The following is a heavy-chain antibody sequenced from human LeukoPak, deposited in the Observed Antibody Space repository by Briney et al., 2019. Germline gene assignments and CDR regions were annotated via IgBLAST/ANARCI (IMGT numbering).Heavy chain of an antibody. CDR3: ARSGGSYYLDWFDP. Sequence: ASVKVSCKASGYTFTGYYMHWVRQAPGQGLEWMGGIIPIFGTANYAQKFQGRVTITADESTSTAYMELSSLRSEDTAVYYCARSGGSYYLDWFDPWGQGTLVTVSS. V-gene: IGHV1-69*13. CDR2: IIPIFGTA. CDR1: GYTFTGYY. J-gene: IGHJ5*02. D-gene: IGHD1-26*01.